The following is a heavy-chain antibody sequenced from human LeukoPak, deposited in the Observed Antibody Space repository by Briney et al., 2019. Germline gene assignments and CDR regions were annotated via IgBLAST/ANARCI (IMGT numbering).Heavy chain of an antibody. CDR3: AREQRVFPFDY. CDR2: IYAGGSA. D-gene: IGHD1-1*01. V-gene: IGHV3-66*01. Sequence: GGSLRLSCAAPGFTVSSNYMSWVRQAPGQGLEWVSVIYAGGSADYTDSVKNRFRISRDNSKNTLYLEMNSLRAEDTAVYYCAREQRVFPFDYWGQGTLVTVSS. J-gene: IGHJ4*02. CDR1: GFTVSSNY.